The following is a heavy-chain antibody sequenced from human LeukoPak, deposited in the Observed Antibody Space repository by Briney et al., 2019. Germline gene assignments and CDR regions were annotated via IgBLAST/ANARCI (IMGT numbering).Heavy chain of an antibody. Sequence: GGSLRLSCAVSGFTFSSYGMSWVRQAPGKGLEWVSAISDSGSDTYYADSVRGRFTISKDNSKNTLYLRMNSLRADDTAVYYCAKRVPYSSSSVYFDYWGQGTLVTVSS. J-gene: IGHJ4*02. D-gene: IGHD6-6*01. CDR3: AKRVPYSSSSVYFDY. CDR1: GFTFSSYG. CDR2: ISDSGSDT. V-gene: IGHV3-23*01.